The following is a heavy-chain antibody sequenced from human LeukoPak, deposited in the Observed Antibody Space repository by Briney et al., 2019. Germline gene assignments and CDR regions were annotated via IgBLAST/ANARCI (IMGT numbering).Heavy chain of an antibody. D-gene: IGHD6-19*01. V-gene: IGHV3-21*01. CDR2: ISSSSSYI. J-gene: IGHJ4*02. Sequence: PGGSLRLSCAASGFTFSSYSMNWVRQAPGKGLEWVSSISSSSSYIYYADSVKGRFTISRDNAKNSLYLQMNSLRAEDTAVYYCARGASSGWYGAYYFDYWGQGTLVTVSS. CDR3: ARGASSGWYGAYYFDY. CDR1: GFTFSSYS.